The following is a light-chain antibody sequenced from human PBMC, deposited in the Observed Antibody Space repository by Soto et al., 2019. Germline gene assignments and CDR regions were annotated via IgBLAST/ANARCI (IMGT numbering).Light chain of an antibody. J-gene: IGKJ1*01. V-gene: IGKV1-9*01. Sequence: DVQLTQSPSFLSASVGDRVTITCRASQGITNYLAWYQQKPGKAPKPLIYTASTLQSGVPSRFSGSGAGAEFTLTITGLQPEDFATYFSQQFHTSPWTFGQGTKVEIK. CDR1: QGITNY. CDR3: QQFHTSPWT. CDR2: TAS.